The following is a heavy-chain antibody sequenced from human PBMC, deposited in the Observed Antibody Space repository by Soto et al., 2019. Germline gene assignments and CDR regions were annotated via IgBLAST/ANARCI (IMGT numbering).Heavy chain of an antibody. D-gene: IGHD4-17*01. CDR1: GYTFTSYY. V-gene: IGHV1-46*03. CDR2: INPSGGST. CDR3: ARDGYGDSTGKVNNWFDP. Sequence: GASVKVSCTASGYTFTSYYMQWVRQAPGQGLEWMGIINPSGGSTSYAQKFQGRVTMTRDTSTSTVYMELSSLRSEDTAVYYCARDGYGDSTGKVNNWFDPWGQGTLVTVSS. J-gene: IGHJ5*02.